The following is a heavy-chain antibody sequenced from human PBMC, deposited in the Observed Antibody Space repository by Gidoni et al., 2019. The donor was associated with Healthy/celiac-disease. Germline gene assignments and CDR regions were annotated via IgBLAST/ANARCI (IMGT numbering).Heavy chain of an antibody. Sequence: EVQLVESGGGLVQPGRSLRLSCAASGFAFDDYAMHWVRQAPGKGLEWVSGISWNSGSIGYADSVKGRFTISRDNAKNSLYLQMNSLRAEDTALYYCAKGSSGWYGGTFDYWGQGTLVTVSS. J-gene: IGHJ4*02. D-gene: IGHD6-19*01. CDR2: ISWNSGSI. CDR1: GFAFDDYA. CDR3: AKGSSGWYGGTFDY. V-gene: IGHV3-9*01.